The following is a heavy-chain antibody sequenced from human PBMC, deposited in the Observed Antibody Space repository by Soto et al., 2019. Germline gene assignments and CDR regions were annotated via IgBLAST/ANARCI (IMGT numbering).Heavy chain of an antibody. D-gene: IGHD3-9*01. CDR1: GGSISSGNW. CDR3: ARAHRAYYDMLTGYPPDYYGMDV. V-gene: IGHV4-4*02. CDR2: IYHSGST. J-gene: IGHJ6*02. Sequence: SETLSLTCAVSGGSISSGNWWSWVRQPPGKGLEWIGEIYHSGSTNYNPSLKSRVTISVDTSKNQFSLKLSSVTAADTAVYYCARAHRAYYDMLTGYPPDYYGMDVWGQGTTVTVSS.